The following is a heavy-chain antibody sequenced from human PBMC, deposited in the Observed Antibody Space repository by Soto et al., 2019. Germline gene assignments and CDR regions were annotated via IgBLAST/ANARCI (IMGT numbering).Heavy chain of an antibody. CDR3: ARAYYDFWTSYHYGMDV. D-gene: IGHD3-3*01. CDR1: GVSISSDGYS. V-gene: IGHV4-30-2*01. Sequence: QLQLQESGSGLVKPSQTLSLTCAVSGVSISSDGYSWSWIRQPPGKGLEWIGFIYQSGSTYYNPSLKSRGTMSVDRSKNQFSLKLTSVTAAGTAVYYCARAYYDFWTSYHYGMDVWGQGTTVTVSS. CDR2: IYQSGST. J-gene: IGHJ6*02.